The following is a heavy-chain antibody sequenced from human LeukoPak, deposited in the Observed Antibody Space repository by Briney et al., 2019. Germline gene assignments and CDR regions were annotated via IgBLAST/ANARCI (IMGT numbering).Heavy chain of an antibody. V-gene: IGHV5-51*01. CDR2: IFPADSDT. D-gene: IGHD3-10*01. CDR3: ARGVPTDY. CDR1: GSRFTTYW. J-gene: IGHJ4*02. Sequence: GGSLKISGQGSGSRFTTYWIGWVRQLPGKGLEWMGIIFPADSDTSYSPSFQGQVTISADKSISTAYLQWSSLKASDTAMYYCARGVPTDYWGQGTLVTVSS.